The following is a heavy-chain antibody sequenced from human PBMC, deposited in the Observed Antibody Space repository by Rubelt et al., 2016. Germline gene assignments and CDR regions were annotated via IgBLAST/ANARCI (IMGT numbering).Heavy chain of an antibody. D-gene: IGHD3-3*01. V-gene: IGHV4-31*03. CDR1: GGSISSGGYY. CDR2: IYYSGST. Sequence: QVQLQESGPGLVKPSQTLSLTCTVSGGSISSGGYYWSWIRQHPGKGLEWIGYIYYSGSTYYNPSLKGRVTISVDTSKNQFFLKLSAVTAADTAVYYCARGRFLEWLPPDYWGQGTLVTVSS. J-gene: IGHJ4*02. CDR3: ARGRFLEWLPPDY.